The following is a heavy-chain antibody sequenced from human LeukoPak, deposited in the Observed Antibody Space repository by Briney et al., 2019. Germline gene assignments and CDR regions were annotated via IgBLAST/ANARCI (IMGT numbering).Heavy chain of an antibody. CDR1: GFNFDDYS. CDR2: IGGGSSPI. CDR3: ARDGGSSWYGAFDI. Sequence: PGGSLRLSCAASGFNFDDYSMNWVRQAPGKGLEWVSYIGGGSSPIYHADSVKGRFTISRDNAKNSVYLQMISLRAEDTAVYYCARDGGSSWYGAFDIWGQGTMVTVSS. D-gene: IGHD6-13*01. J-gene: IGHJ3*02. V-gene: IGHV3-48*01.